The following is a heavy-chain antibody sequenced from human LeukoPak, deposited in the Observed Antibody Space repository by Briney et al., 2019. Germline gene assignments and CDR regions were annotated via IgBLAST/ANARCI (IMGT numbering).Heavy chain of an antibody. Sequence: GGSLTLSCAASGFTFSNYWMHWLRQGPGKGLVWFSRIKSDGSSPAYADSVKGRFTISRDNAENTLYLQMNSLRVEDTAIYYCARQAYPYYYYGMDVWGQGTTVTVSS. CDR3: ARQAYPYYYYGMDV. J-gene: IGHJ6*02. D-gene: IGHD3-16*01. CDR2: IKSDGSSP. V-gene: IGHV3-74*01. CDR1: GFTFSNYW.